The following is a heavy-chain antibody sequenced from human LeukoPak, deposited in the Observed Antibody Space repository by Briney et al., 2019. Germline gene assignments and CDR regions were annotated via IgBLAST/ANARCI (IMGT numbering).Heavy chain of an antibody. CDR3: ARGIESYGDYGY. D-gene: IGHD4-17*01. V-gene: IGHV4-59*01. J-gene: IGHJ4*02. CDR2: MYNSGST. Sequence: SETLSLTCTVSGGSISGSYWSWIRQPPGRGLEWIAYMYNSGSTNYNPSLKSRVTISIDTSKNQFSLKLSSLTAADTAIYYCARGIESYGDYGYWGQGILVTVSS. CDR1: GGSISGSY.